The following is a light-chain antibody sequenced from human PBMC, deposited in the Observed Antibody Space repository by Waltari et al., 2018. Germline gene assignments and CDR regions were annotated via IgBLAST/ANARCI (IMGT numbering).Light chain of an antibody. CDR1: SSNIGSYN. J-gene: IGLJ2*01. CDR2: SNN. V-gene: IGLV1-44*01. Sequence: QSVLTQPPSASGTPGQRVTISCSGSSSNIGSYNVNWYQQLPGTAPKLLIYSNNQRPSGVPDRFSGSKSGTSASLVISGRQSEDEADYYCAAWDDSLSGRVFGGGTKLTVL. CDR3: AAWDDSLSGRV.